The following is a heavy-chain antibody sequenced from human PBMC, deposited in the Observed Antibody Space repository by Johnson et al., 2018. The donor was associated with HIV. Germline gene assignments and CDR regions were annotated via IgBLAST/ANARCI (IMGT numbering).Heavy chain of an antibody. J-gene: IGHJ3*02. D-gene: IGHD5-12*01. Sequence: QVQLVESGGGVVQPGRSLRLSCAASGFTFNDYGMNWVRQAPGKGLEWVAVISYDGSNKYYADSVKGRFTISRDNSNNTLYLQMNSLRAEDTAVYYCARDPSPSSYRAFDIWGQGTMVIVSS. CDR3: ARDPSPSSYRAFDI. CDR2: ISYDGSNK. CDR1: GFTFNDYG. V-gene: IGHV3-30*03.